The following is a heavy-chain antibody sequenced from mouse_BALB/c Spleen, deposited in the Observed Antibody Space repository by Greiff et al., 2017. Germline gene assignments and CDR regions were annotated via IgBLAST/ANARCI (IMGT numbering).Heavy chain of an antibody. CDR3: AALPTMITRDYAMDY. D-gene: IGHD2-4*01. Sequence: EVKLMESGGGLVKPGGSLKLSCAASGFTFSSYAMSWVRQTPEKRLEWVASISSGGSTYYPDSVKGRFTISRDNARNILYLQMSSLRSEDTAMYYCAALPTMITRDYAMDYWGQGTSVTVSS. CDR1: GFTFSSYA. V-gene: IGHV5-6-5*01. CDR2: ISSGGST. J-gene: IGHJ4*01.